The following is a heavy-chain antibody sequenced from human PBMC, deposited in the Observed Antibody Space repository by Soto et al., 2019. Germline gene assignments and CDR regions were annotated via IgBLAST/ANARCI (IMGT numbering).Heavy chain of an antibody. V-gene: IGHV4-59*08. D-gene: IGHD5-12*01. J-gene: IGHJ6*03. CDR3: ARLFFMGGYDHNYYMDV. Sequence: SETLSLTCTVSGGSISSYYWSWIRQPPGKGLEWIGYIYYSGSTNYNPSLKSRVTISVDTSKNQFSLKLSSVTAADTAVYYCARLFFMGGYDHNYYMDVWGKGTTVTVSS. CDR1: GGSISSYY. CDR2: IYYSGST.